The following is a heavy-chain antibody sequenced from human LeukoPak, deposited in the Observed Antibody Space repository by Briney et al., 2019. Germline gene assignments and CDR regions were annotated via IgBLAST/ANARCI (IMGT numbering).Heavy chain of an antibody. CDR2: INPSGGST. CDR3: ARDYCGGDCYSGFFDY. Sequence: GASVKVSCKASGYTFTGYYMHWVRQAPGQGLEWMGIINPSGGSTSYAQKFQGRVTMTRDTSTSTVYMELSSLRSEDTAVYYCARDYCGGDCYSGFFDYWGQGTLVTVSS. V-gene: IGHV1-46*01. CDR1: GYTFTGYY. J-gene: IGHJ4*02. D-gene: IGHD2-21*01.